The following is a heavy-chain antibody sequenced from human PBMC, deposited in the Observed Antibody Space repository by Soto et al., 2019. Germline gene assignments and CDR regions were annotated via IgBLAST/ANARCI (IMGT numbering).Heavy chain of an antibody. CDR2: MNPNSGNT. J-gene: IGHJ6*02. V-gene: IGHV1-8*01. Sequence: ASVKVSCKASGYTFTSYDINWVRRATGQGLEWMGWMNPNSGNTGYAQKFQGRVTMTRNTSISTAYMELSSLRSEDTAVYYCARGNHGNYYYYRMDVWGQGTTVTVSS. CDR3: ARGNHGNYYYYRMDV. CDR1: GYTFTSYD. D-gene: IGHD4-17*01.